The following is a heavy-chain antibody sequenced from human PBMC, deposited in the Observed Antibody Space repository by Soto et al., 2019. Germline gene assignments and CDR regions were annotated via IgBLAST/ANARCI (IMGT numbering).Heavy chain of an antibody. V-gene: IGHV1-69*13. Sequence: SVKVSWKASGGTFSSYAISWVRQAPGQGLEWMGGIIPIFGTANYAQKFQGRVTITADESTSTAYMELSSLSSEDKAVYYCELAYPGSGSLMDVWGPGATVTVSS. D-gene: IGHD3-3*01. J-gene: IGHJ6*02. CDR2: IIPIFGTA. CDR1: GGTFSSYA. CDR3: ELAYPGSGSLMDV.